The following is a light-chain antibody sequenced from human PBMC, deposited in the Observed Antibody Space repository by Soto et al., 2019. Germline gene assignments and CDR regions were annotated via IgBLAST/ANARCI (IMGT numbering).Light chain of an antibody. CDR2: AAS. CDR3: QQYNSYSIT. J-gene: IGKJ5*01. CDR1: QSISRY. Sequence: DIQMTQSPSSLSASVGGTVTITCRASQSISRYLNWYQQKPGIAPKILIYAASSLQSGVPPRFSGSGSGTEFTLTISSLQPDDVATYYCQQYNSYSITLGQGTRLEIK. V-gene: IGKV1-39*01.